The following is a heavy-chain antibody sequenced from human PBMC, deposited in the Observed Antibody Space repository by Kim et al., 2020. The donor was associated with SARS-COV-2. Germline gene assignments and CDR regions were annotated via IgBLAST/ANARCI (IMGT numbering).Heavy chain of an antibody. V-gene: IGHV6-1*01. Sequence: SQTLSLTCAISGDSVSSNSAAWNWIRQSPSRGLEWLGRTYYRSKWYNDYAVSVKSRITINPDTSKNQFSLQLTSVTPEDTAVYYCARDGREQWPPLYGMDVWGQGTTVTVSS. D-gene: IGHD6-19*01. CDR2: TYYRSKWYN. CDR3: ARDGREQWPPLYGMDV. J-gene: IGHJ6*02. CDR1: GDSVSSNSAA.